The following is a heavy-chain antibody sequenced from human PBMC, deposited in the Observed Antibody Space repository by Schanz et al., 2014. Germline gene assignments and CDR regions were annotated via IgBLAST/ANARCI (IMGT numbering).Heavy chain of an antibody. CDR1: GVTFSSYA. Sequence: VQLVESGGGLVQPGGSLRLSCAASGVTFSSYAMSWVRQAPGKGLEWVALISYDGSSKNHADSVQGRFTISRDNAKNLLYLQMNGLRAEDTAVYFCARDLSSLIQGDVWGKGTTVTVSS. CDR2: ISYDGSSK. V-gene: IGHV3-33*08. J-gene: IGHJ6*04. D-gene: IGHD2-2*01. CDR3: ARDLSSLIQGDV.